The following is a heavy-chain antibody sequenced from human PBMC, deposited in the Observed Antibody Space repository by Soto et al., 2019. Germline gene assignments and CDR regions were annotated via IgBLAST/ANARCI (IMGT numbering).Heavy chain of an antibody. CDR3: ARGQWCGSTSCYAYWGYYYGMDV. D-gene: IGHD2-2*01. Sequence: ASVKVSCKASGYTFTSYGISWVRQAPGQGLEWMGWISAYNGYTNYAQKLQGRVTMTTDTSTSTAYMELRSLRSDGTAVYYCARGQWCGSTSCYAYWGYYYGMDVWGQGTTVTVS. V-gene: IGHV1-18*01. CDR2: ISAYNGYT. CDR1: GYTFTSYG. J-gene: IGHJ6*02.